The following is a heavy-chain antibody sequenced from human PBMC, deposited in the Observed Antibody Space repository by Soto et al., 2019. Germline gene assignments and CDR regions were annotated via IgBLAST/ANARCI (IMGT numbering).Heavy chain of an antibody. D-gene: IGHD2-15*01. CDR3: ARSGYCSGGSCPFFDY. Sequence: QVQLVQSGAEVKKPGASVKVSCKASGYTFTGYYMQWVRQAPGQGLEWMGWINPNSGGTNYAQKFQGWVTMTRDTSISTAYMELSRLRSDDTAVYYCARSGYCSGGSCPFFDYWGQGTLVTVSS. V-gene: IGHV1-2*04. J-gene: IGHJ4*02. CDR2: INPNSGGT. CDR1: GYTFTGYY.